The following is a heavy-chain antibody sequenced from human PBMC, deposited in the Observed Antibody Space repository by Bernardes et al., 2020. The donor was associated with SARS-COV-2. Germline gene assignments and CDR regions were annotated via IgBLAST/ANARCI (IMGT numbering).Heavy chain of an antibody. D-gene: IGHD5-18*01. CDR1: CYTLTELY. J-gene: IGHJ4*02. Sequence: ASEKVSCKVSCYTLTELYMHWVRQQPGKGLEWMGGFDPEEGETIYAQNFQGRVTMTEDTSTDTAYMELSSLRSEDTAVYYCATVDTWTQPYFDYWGQGSLVTVSS. CDR3: ATVDTWTQPYFDY. CDR2: FDPEEGET. V-gene: IGHV1-24*01.